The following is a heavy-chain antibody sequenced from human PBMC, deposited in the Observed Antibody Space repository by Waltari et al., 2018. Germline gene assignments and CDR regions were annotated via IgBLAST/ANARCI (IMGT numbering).Heavy chain of an antibody. D-gene: IGHD3-22*01. Sequence: QVQLVQSGAEVKKPGSSVKVSCKASGGTFSSYAISWVRQAPGQGLEWMGGIIPIFGTANYAQKFQGRVTITADKSTSTAYMELSSLRSEDTAVYYCASNLITYYYDSSGYSHFDYWGQGTLVTVSS. CDR1: GGTFSSYA. J-gene: IGHJ4*02. CDR2: IIPIFGTA. V-gene: IGHV1-69*14. CDR3: ASNLITYYYDSSGYSHFDY.